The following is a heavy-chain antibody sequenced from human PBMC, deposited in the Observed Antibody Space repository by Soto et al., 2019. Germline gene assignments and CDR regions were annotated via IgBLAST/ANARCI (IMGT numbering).Heavy chain of an antibody. CDR1: GFTFSSYG. Sequence: GGSLRLSCAASGFTFSSYGMHWVRQAPGKGLEWVAVISYDGSNKYYADSVKGRFTISRDNSKDTLYLQMNSLRAEDTAVYYCAKDFYSRSSFFPPYYYYYGMDVWGQGTTVTVSS. D-gene: IGHD6-6*01. V-gene: IGHV3-30*18. J-gene: IGHJ6*02. CDR3: AKDFYSRSSFFPPYYYYYGMDV. CDR2: ISYDGSNK.